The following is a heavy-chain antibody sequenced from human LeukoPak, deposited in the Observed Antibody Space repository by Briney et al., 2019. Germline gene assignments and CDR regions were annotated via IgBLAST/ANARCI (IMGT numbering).Heavy chain of an antibody. CDR1: GGTFSSYA. CDR2: IIPIFGTA. Sequence: ASVKVSCKASGGTFSSYAISWVRQAPGQGLEWMGGIIPIFGTANYAQKFQGRVTITTDESTSTAYMELSSLRSEDTAVYYCAREGRIQLWTPYYYYYMDVWGKGTTVTVS. J-gene: IGHJ6*03. CDR3: AREGRIQLWTPYYYYYMDV. D-gene: IGHD5-18*01. V-gene: IGHV1-69*05.